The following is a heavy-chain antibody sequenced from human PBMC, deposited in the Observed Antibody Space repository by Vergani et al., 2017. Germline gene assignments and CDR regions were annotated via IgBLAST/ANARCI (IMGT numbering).Heavy chain of an antibody. CDR2: ISSSSSTI. Sequence: EVQLVESGGGVVRPGGSLRLSCAASGFTFDDYGMNWVRQAPGKGLEWVSYISSSSSTIYYADSVKGRFTISRDNAKNSMYLQMNSLRAEDTAVYYCARVADFGVVTTHYWGQGTLVTVSS. CDR3: ARVADFGVVTTHY. D-gene: IGHD3-3*01. V-gene: IGHV3-48*01. CDR1: GFTFDDYG. J-gene: IGHJ4*02.